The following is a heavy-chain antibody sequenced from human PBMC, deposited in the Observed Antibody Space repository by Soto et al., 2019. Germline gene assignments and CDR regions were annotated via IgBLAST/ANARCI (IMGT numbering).Heavy chain of an antibody. J-gene: IGHJ4*02. CDR3: AVAGAGPTPLGY. D-gene: IGHD6-19*01. V-gene: IGHV3-74*01. CDR2: IQSDGSSK. CDR1: GFNFSNYW. Sequence: GGSLRLSCEASGFNFSNYWMHWVRQAPGKGLVWVSRIQSDGSSKSYADSVKGRFTISRDNTKNTLYLQMNSLRAEDTAVYYCAVAGAGPTPLGYGGQGTLAPVSS.